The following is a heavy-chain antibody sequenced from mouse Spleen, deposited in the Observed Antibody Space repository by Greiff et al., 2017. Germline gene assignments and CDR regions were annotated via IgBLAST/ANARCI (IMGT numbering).Heavy chain of an antibody. CDR1: GFSFNTYA. D-gene: IGHD2-4*01. CDR3: VREDYDCDGGYFDY. Sequence: LVESGGGLVQPKGSLKLSCAASGFSFNTYAMHWVRQAPGKGLEWVARIRSKSSNYATYYADSVKDRITISRAESQSMLYLQMNNLKTEETAKYYCVREDYDCDGGYFDYWGQGTTLTVSS. J-gene: IGHJ2*01. V-gene: IGHV10-3*01. CDR2: IRSKSSNYAT.